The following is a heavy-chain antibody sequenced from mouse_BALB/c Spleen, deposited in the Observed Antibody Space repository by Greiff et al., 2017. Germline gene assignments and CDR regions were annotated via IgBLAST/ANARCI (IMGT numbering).Heavy chain of an antibody. J-gene: IGHJ3*01. CDR1: GYAFSSSW. Sequence: VQLQQSGPELVKPGASVKISCKASGYAFSSSWMNWVKQRPGQGLEWIGRIYPGDGDTNYNGKFKGKATLTADKSSSTAYMQLSSLTSVDSAVYFCAREGYGNSFAYWGQGTLVTVSA. D-gene: IGHD2-1*01. CDR3: AREGYGNSFAY. V-gene: IGHV1-82*01. CDR2: IYPGDGDT.